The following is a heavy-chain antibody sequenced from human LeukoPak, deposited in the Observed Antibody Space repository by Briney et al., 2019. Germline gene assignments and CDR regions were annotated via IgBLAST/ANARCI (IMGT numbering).Heavy chain of an antibody. CDR2: ISATDGST. CDR1: RFTFSSYA. V-gene: IGHV3-23*01. J-gene: IGHJ6*03. CDR3: ARDGDSSGYYYEDYYYYMDV. D-gene: IGHD3-22*01. Sequence: PGGSLRLSCAASRFTFSSYAMSWVRQAPGKGLEWVSVISATDGSTYYADSVKGRFTISRDNSKNTLYLQMNSLRAEDTAVYYCARDGDSSGYYYEDYYYYMDVWGKGTTVTVSS.